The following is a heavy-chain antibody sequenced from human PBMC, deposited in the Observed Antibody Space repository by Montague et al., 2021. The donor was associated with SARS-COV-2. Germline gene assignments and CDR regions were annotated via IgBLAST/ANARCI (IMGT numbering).Heavy chain of an antibody. D-gene: IGHD3-9*01. J-gene: IGHJ4*02. CDR3: ARDPPYFDSGGFLDY. Sequence: SQRLSCAASGFTFSSYAMHWVRQAPGKGLEWVAVISYDGSNKYYADSVKGRFTISRDNSKNTLYLQMNSLRAEDTAVYYCARDPPYFDSGGFLDYWGQGTLVTVSS. V-gene: IGHV3-30-3*01. CDR2: ISYDGSNK. CDR1: GFTFSSYA.